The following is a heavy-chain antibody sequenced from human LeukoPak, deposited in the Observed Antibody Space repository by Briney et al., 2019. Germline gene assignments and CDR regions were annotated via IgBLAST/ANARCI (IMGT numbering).Heavy chain of an antibody. CDR3: ARDRDAGYNSGWNPFDY. J-gene: IGHJ4*02. CDR1: GFTFRSYG. D-gene: IGHD6-19*01. CDR2: VSYDDSRK. V-gene: IGHV3-30*03. Sequence: GRSLRLSCAASGFTFRSYGMHWVRRAPGKGLEWVAVVSYDDSRKYYADSVKGRFTISRDNSNNVVYPQMNSLRPEDTAVYYCARDRDAGYNSGWNPFDYWGQGMLVTVSS.